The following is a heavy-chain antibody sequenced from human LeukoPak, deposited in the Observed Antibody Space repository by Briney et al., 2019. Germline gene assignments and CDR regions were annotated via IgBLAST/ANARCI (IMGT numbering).Heavy chain of an antibody. J-gene: IGHJ6*02. CDR3: AKEIGAAGSSIEYYYYGMDV. CDR2: ISYDGSDK. Sequence: GGSLRLSCAASGLTFNIYGMHWVRQAPGKGLEWVAIISYDGSDKYYADSVKGRFTISRDDSKNTLYLQMNSLRAEDTAMYYCAKEIGAAGSSIEYYYYGMDVWGQGTTVTVSS. CDR1: GLTFNIYG. V-gene: IGHV3-30*18. D-gene: IGHD6-13*01.